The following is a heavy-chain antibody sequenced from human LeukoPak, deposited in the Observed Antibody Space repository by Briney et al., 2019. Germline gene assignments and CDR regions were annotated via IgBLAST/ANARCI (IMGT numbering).Heavy chain of an antibody. J-gene: IGHJ4*02. V-gene: IGHV3-7*01. CDR1: GFTLSNFW. CDR2: INRDGTQK. D-gene: IGHD5/OR15-5a*01. CDR3: AREIGLRIDF. Sequence: GGSLRLSCTASGFTLSNFWMNWVRQAPGKGLEWVAIINRDGTQKHYVDSVKGRFTISRDNAKNSLYLQMSSLRAEDTAVYFCAREIGLRIDFWGQGALVTVSS.